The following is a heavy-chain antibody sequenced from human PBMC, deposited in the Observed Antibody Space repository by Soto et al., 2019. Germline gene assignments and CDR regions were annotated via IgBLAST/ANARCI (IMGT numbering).Heavy chain of an antibody. CDR2: MFYSGST. CDR1: GAPISSGRSY. D-gene: IGHD5-12*01. V-gene: IGHV4-31*03. CDR3: ARDNGYGHFDS. Sequence: LSLTCTVSGAPISSGRSYWSWIRQHPGKGLEWIGYMFYSGSTYYHPSLKSRVNISADTSKNQFSLRLTSVTPADTAVYYCARDNGYGHFDSWGQGTLVTVS. J-gene: IGHJ4*02.